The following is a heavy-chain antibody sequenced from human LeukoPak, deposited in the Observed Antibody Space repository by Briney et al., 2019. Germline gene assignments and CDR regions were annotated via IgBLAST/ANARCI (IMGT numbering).Heavy chain of an antibody. CDR1: GYSISSGYY. V-gene: IGHV4-38-2*02. Sequence: PSETLSLTCTVSGYSISSGYYWGWIRQPPGKGLEWIGSIYHSGSTYYNPSLKSRVTISVDTSKNQFSLKLSSVTAADTAVYYCARDVVSLGCAFDIWGQGTMVTVSS. CDR3: ARDVVSLGCAFDI. J-gene: IGHJ3*02. D-gene: IGHD2-15*01. CDR2: IYHSGST.